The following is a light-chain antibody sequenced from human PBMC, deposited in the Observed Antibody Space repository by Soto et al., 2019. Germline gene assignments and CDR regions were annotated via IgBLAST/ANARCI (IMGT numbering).Light chain of an antibody. J-gene: IGLJ2*01. Sequence: QSALTQPRSVSGSPGQSVTISCTGTSSDVGGYNYVSWYQQHPGKAPKLMIYDVSKRPSGVPDRFFGSKSGNTASLTISGLQAEDEADYYCCSYAGSYTFGVVFGGGTKLTVL. CDR3: CSYAGSYTFGVV. CDR2: DVS. V-gene: IGLV2-11*01. CDR1: SSDVGGYNY.